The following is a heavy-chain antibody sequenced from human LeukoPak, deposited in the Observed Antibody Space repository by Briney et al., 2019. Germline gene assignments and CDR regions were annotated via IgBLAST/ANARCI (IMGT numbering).Heavy chain of an antibody. CDR2: INHSGST. CDR3: ARGHHTARFDP. J-gene: IGHJ5*02. CDR1: GGSFSGYY. D-gene: IGHD2-21*02. V-gene: IGHV4-34*01. Sequence: SETLSLTCAVYGGSFSGYYWSWIRQPPGKGLERIGEINHSGSTNYNPSLKSRVTISVDTSKNQFSLKLSSVTAADTAVYYCARGHHTARFDPWGQGTLVTVSS.